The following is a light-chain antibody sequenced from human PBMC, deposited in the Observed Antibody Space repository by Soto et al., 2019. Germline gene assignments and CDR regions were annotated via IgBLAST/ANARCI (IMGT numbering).Light chain of an antibody. J-gene: IGKJ5*01. Sequence: DILMTQSPLSLPVTPGEPASISCRSSQSLLYSNGSTYLDWYLQKQGQSPQLLIYLGSNRASGVPDRFSGSGSGTEYTLKISRVEAEDVGVYYCMQAQQTPLTFGQGTRLEIK. CDR2: LGS. CDR1: QSLLYSNGSTY. CDR3: MQAQQTPLT. V-gene: IGKV2-28*01.